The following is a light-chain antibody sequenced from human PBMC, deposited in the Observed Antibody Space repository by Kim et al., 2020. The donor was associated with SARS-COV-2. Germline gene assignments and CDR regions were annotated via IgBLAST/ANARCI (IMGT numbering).Light chain of an antibody. Sequence: GQTVRITCQGDSLRTYYATWYQQKSGQAPVVVFYGKNKRPSGIPDRFSGSDSGNTASLTVTGAQAEDEADYYCQSRDSSSNHVIFGGGTQLTVL. CDR1: SLRTYY. CDR3: QSRDSSSNHVI. CDR2: GKN. V-gene: IGLV3-19*01. J-gene: IGLJ2*01.